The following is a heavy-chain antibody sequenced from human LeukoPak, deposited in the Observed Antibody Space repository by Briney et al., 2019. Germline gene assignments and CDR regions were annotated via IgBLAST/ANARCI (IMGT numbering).Heavy chain of an antibody. D-gene: IGHD3-10*01. CDR2: INPNSGNT. CDR3: AVYGSGSYYMDV. Sequence: ASVKVSCKASGYTFTSYDINWVQQGTGQGLEWMGWINPNSGNTGHAQKFQGRVTMTTNTSISTVYMELSSLRSEDTAVYYCAVYGSGSYYMDVWGQGTTVTVSS. V-gene: IGHV1-8*01. J-gene: IGHJ6*03. CDR1: GYTFTSYD.